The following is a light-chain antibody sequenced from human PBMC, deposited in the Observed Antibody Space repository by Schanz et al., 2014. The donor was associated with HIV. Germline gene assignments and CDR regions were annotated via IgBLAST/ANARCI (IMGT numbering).Light chain of an antibody. CDR2: RNN. J-gene: IGLJ3*02. CDR3: AAWDDSLSSIL. V-gene: IGLV1-47*01. Sequence: QSVLTQPPSASGPPGQRVTISCSGSSSNIGTNFVYWYQQFSGRAPDLLIYRNNQRPSGIPDRFSGSKSGTSASLTIRGLRSEDEADYYCAAWDDSLSSILFGGGTKLTVL. CDR1: SSNIGTNF.